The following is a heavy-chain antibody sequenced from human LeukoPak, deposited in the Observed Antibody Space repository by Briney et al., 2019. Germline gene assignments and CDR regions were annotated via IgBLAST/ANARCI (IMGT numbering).Heavy chain of an antibody. CDR2: ISSSSSYI. D-gene: IGHD2-15*01. V-gene: IGHV3-21*01. CDR1: GFTFSSYS. CDR3: ARDDRDIVVVVAATPDWFDP. Sequence: PGGSLRLSCAASGFTFSSYSMNWVRQAPGKGLEWVSSISSSSSYIYYADSVKGRFTISRDNAKNSLYLQMNSLRAEDTAVYYCARDDRDIVVVVAATPDWFDPSGQGTLVTVSS. J-gene: IGHJ5*02.